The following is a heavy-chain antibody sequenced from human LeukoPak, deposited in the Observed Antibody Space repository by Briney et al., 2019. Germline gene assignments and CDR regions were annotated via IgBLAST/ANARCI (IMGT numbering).Heavy chain of an antibody. D-gene: IGHD3-22*01. CDR1: GYTFAGYY. Sequence: ASVKVSCKASGYTFAGYYMHWVRQAPGQGLEWMGRINPDSGDTNNAQKFQGRVTMTRDTSISTAYMEMSRLRSDDTAVYYCARDPYSSGWYDFWGQGTLVNVSS. CDR2: INPDSGDT. V-gene: IGHV1-2*06. J-gene: IGHJ5*01. CDR3: ARDPYSSGWYDF.